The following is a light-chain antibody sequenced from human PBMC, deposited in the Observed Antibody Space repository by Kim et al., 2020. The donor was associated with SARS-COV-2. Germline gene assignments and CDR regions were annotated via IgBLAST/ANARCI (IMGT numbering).Light chain of an antibody. V-gene: IGLV3-19*01. Sequence: SSELTQDPAVSVALGQTVRITCQGDSLRSCFATWYQQKPRQAPLLVMYGQGNRPSGIPDRFSGSRSGNTASLTITGAQAEDEADYYCSSHDSSANLWVFGGGTQLTVL. CDR1: SLRSCF. CDR3: SSHDSSANLWV. CDR2: GQG. J-gene: IGLJ3*02.